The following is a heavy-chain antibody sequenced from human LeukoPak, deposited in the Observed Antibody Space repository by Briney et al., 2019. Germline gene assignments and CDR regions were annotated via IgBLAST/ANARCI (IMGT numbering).Heavy chain of an antibody. Sequence: ASETLSLTCTVSGGSISSGSYYWSWVRQPAGKGLEWIGRIYNTGSTNYNPSLKSRVTISVDTSKNQFSLKLSSATAADTAVYYCARAGYDFLTDTENWFDPWGQGTLVTVSS. CDR1: GGSISSGSYY. V-gene: IGHV4-61*02. J-gene: IGHJ5*02. D-gene: IGHD3-9*01. CDR3: ARAGYDFLTDTENWFDP. CDR2: IYNTGST.